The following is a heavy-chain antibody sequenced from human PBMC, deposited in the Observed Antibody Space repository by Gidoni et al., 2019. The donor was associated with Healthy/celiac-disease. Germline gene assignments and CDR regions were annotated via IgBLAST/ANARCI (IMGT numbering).Heavy chain of an antibody. V-gene: IGHV4-39*01. CDR1: GGSISSSSYY. CDR2: IYYSGST. J-gene: IGHJ4*02. Sequence: QLQLQESGPGLVKPSETLSLTCTVSGGSISSSSYYWGWIRQPPGKGLEWIGSIYYSGSTYYNPSLKSRVTISVDTSKNQFSLKLSSVTAADTAVYYCARHPETPYCSSTSCYLGMYYFDYWGQGTLVTVSS. D-gene: IGHD2-2*01. CDR3: ARHPETPYCSSTSCYLGMYYFDY.